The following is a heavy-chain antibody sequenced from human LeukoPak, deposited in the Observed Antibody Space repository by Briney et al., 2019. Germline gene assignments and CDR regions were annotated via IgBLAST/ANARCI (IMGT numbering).Heavy chain of an antibody. J-gene: IGHJ4*02. D-gene: IGHD1-1*01. V-gene: IGHV4-59*01. CDR3: ARVDSTNWDEYRAYLDY. Sequence: SETLSLTCSVSSGSISSYYWSWIRQPPGKGLEWIGYIYYSGSTNYNPSLKSRVTISVDTSKNQFSLKLSSVTAADTAVYYCARVDSTNWDEYRAYLDYWGQKTLVTVSS. CDR2: IYYSGST. CDR1: SGSISSYY.